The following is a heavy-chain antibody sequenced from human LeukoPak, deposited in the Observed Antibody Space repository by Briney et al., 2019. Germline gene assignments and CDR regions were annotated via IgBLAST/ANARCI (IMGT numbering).Heavy chain of an antibody. Sequence: GGSLRLSCAASGFTLSSYAMSWVRQAPGKGLEWVSAISGSGGSTYYADSVKGRFTVSRDNSKNTLYLQMNSLGAEDTAVYYCAKGTIFGVVIITSYYFDYWGQGTLVTVSS. V-gene: IGHV3-23*01. CDR3: AKGTIFGVVIITSYYFDY. CDR1: GFTLSSYA. CDR2: ISGSGGST. J-gene: IGHJ4*02. D-gene: IGHD3-3*01.